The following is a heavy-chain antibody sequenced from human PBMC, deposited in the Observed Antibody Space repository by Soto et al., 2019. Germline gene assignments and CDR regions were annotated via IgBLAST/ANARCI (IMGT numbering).Heavy chain of an antibody. D-gene: IGHD3-16*02. CDR3: ARRSETFGGVIVVFDY. Sequence: QLQLQESGPGLVKPSETLSLTCTVSGGSISSSSYYWGWIRQPPGKGLEWIGSIYYSGSTYYNPSLKSRVTISVDTSKNQFSLKLSSVTAADTAVYYCARRSETFGGVIVVFDYWGQGTLVTVSS. J-gene: IGHJ4*02. CDR1: GGSISSSSYY. CDR2: IYYSGST. V-gene: IGHV4-39*01.